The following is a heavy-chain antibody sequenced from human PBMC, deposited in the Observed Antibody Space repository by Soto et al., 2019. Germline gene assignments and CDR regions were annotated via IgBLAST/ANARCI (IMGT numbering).Heavy chain of an antibody. CDR1: GFSFSTSGMC. CDR3: ARNFYDTGNYYARIDY. D-gene: IGHD3-10*01. J-gene: IGHJ4*02. CDR2: IDWDDDK. Sequence: SGPTLVNPTQTLTLTCTFSGFSFSTSGMCVSWIRQPPGKALEWLALIDWDDDKFYLPSLKTRLTISRDTSKNQVVLTMTNMDPLDTVTYFCARNFYDTGNYYARIDYWGPGTLVTVSS. V-gene: IGHV2-70*01.